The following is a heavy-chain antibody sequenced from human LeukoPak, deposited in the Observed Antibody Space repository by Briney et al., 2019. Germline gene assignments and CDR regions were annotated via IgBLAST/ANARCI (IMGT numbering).Heavy chain of an antibody. CDR3: ARRCDSTLAHYYYMDV. Sequence: PSETLSLTCTASGGSISSYYWSWVRQPPGKGLEWIGYIYYSGSTNYNPYPKSRITISVDTTKNQFSLKLSSVTAADTAIYYCARRCDSTLAHYYYMDVWGKGTTVTVS. V-gene: IGHV4-59*08. D-gene: IGHD3-22*01. CDR1: GGSISSYY. J-gene: IGHJ6*03. CDR2: IYYSGST.